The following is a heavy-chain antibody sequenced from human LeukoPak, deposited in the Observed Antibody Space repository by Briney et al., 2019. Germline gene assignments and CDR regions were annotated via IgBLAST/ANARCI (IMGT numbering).Heavy chain of an antibody. CDR1: GYTFTSYD. CDR3: ARGPWEDFWSGYFPITSYYYYGMDV. J-gene: IGHJ6*02. Sequence: GASVKVSCKASGYTFTSYDINWVRQATGQGLEWMGWMNPNSGNTGYAQKFQGRVTMTRNTSISTAYMELSSLRSEDTAVYYCARGPWEDFWSGYFPITSYYYYGMDVWGQGTTVTVSS. CDR2: MNPNSGNT. V-gene: IGHV1-8*01. D-gene: IGHD3-3*01.